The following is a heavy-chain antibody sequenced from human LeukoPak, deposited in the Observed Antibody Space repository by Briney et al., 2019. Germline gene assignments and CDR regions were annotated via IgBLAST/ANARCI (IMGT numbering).Heavy chain of an antibody. CDR2: ITSSGYDT. CDR1: GFTFSTYA. D-gene: IGHD6-19*01. CDR3: AKDSRETLAGTKDY. J-gene: IGHJ4*02. V-gene: IGHV3-23*01. Sequence: TGGSLRLSCAASGFTFSTYAMSWVRQAPGKGLELVSSITSSGYDTYYRDSVKGRFTISRDNSENTLYLQMNSLRPEDTAMYYCAKDSRETLAGTKDYWGRGTLVTVSS.